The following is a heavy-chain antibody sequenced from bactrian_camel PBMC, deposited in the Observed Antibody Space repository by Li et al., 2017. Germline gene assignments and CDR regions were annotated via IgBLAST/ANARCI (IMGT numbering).Heavy chain of an antibody. CDR3: AAEGPSWDSDSCVNSEIGY. CDR1: GFTFGAVC. V-gene: IGHV3S53*01. Sequence: QLVESGGGTVQAGGSLRLSCAGSGFTFGAVCMAWIRQAPGRQREAVATIDVDGTTRYADSLKARFTISQDVPKNLVYLQMNDLKPEDTAVYYCAAEGPSWDSDSCVNSEIGYWGQGTQVTVS. CDR2: IDVDGTT. J-gene: IGHJ6*01.